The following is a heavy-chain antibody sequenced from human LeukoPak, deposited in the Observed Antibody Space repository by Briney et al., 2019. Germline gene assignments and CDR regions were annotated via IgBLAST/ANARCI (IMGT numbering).Heavy chain of an antibody. D-gene: IGHD6-13*01. CDR1: GGSISSYY. J-gene: IGHJ5*02. Sequence: SETLSLTCTVSGGSISSYYWSWIRQPPGKGLEWIGYIYYSGSTNYNPSLKSRVTISVDTSKNQFSLKLSSVTAADTAVYYCARGPTSIAAAGLPFDPWGQGTLVTVSS. CDR2: IYYSGST. V-gene: IGHV4-59*01. CDR3: ARGPTSIAAAGLPFDP.